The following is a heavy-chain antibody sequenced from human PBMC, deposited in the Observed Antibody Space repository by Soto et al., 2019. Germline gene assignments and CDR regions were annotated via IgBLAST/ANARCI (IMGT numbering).Heavy chain of an antibody. Sequence: QVQLQESGPGLVNPSVTLSLTCAVSGGSISSDNWWSWVRQPPGKGLEWIGDIYHSGSTNYDSSLRGRVTISIDKSKNQVSLKLISVTAADTAVYYCAGTIHYWGQGTLVTVSS. CDR2: IYHSGST. J-gene: IGHJ4*02. V-gene: IGHV4-4*02. D-gene: IGHD2-8*01. CDR1: GGSISSDNW. CDR3: AGTIHY.